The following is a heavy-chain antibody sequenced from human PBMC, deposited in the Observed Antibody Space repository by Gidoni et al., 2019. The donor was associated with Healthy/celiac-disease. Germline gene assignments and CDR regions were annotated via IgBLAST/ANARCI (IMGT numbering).Heavy chain of an antibody. V-gene: IGHV4-39*01. D-gene: IGHD5-12*01. J-gene: IGHJ4*02. Sequence: QLQLQESGPGLVKPSETLSLTCHVSGGSISSSSYYWGWIRQPPGKGLEWIGSIYYSGSTYYNPSLKSRVTISVDTSKNQFSLKLSSVTAADTAVYYCASSSGYAAFDYWGQGTLVTVSS. CDR3: ASSSGYAAFDY. CDR1: GGSISSSSYY. CDR2: IYYSGST.